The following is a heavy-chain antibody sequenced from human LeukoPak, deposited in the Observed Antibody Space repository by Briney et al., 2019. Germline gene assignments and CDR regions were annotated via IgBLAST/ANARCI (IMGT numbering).Heavy chain of an antibody. D-gene: IGHD3-3*01. V-gene: IGHV4-39*07. CDR1: GGSISSSSYY. CDR3: ARVFDFWSGYYRSYFDY. Sequence: SETLSLTCPVSGGSISSSSYYWGWIRQPPGKGLEWIGSIYYSGSTYYNPSLKSRVTISVDTSKNQFSLKLSSVTAADTAVYYCARVFDFWSGYYRSYFDYWGQGTLVTVSS. J-gene: IGHJ4*02. CDR2: IYYSGST.